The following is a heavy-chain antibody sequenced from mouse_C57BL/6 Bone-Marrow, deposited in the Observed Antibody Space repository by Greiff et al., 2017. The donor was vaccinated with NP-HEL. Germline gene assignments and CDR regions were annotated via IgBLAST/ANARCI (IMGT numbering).Heavy chain of an antibody. J-gene: IGHJ4*01. Sequence: VHLKESGPELVKPGASVKISCKASGYSFTGYYMHWVKQSHGNILDWIGYIYPYNGVSSYNQKFKGKATLTVDKSSSTAYMELRSLTSEDSAVYYCARLGLRQYYYAMDYWGQGTSVTVSS. CDR1: GYSFTGYY. V-gene: IGHV1-31*01. D-gene: IGHD2-4*01. CDR3: ARLGLRQYYYAMDY. CDR2: IYPYNGVS.